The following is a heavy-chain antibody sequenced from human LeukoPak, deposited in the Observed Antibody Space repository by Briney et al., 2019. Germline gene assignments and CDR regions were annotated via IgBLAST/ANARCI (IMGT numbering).Heavy chain of an antibody. D-gene: IGHD5-18*01. V-gene: IGHV4-39*01. Sequence: SSETLSLTCTVSGGSISSGSYYWGWIRQPPGKGLEWIGSIYYSGSTYYNPSLKSRVTISVDTSKNQFSLKLSSVTAADTAVYYCARTIGYRRQSSFDYWGQGTLVTVSS. CDR1: GGSISSGSYY. J-gene: IGHJ4*02. CDR3: ARTIGYRRQSSFDY. CDR2: IYYSGST.